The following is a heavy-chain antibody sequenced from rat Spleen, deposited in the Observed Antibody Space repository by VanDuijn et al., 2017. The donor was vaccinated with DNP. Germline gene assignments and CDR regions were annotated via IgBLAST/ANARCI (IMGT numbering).Heavy chain of an antibody. J-gene: IGHJ2*01. CDR1: GFTFSNYW. CDR2: ITSSGGNT. V-gene: IGHV5-31*01. Sequence: EVQLVESGGDQVQPGRSLKLSCVASGFTFSNYWMTWIRQVPGKGLEWVASITSSGGNTYYPDSVKGRFTVSRDNAKNTLYLQMDSLRSEDTATYYCARRHRVNYGGYGDYWGQGVMVTVSS. CDR3: ARRHRVNYGGYGDY. D-gene: IGHD1-11*01.